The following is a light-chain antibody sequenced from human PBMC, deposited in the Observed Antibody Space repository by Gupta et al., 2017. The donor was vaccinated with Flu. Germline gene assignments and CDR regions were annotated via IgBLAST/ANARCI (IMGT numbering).Light chain of an antibody. CDR1: QSITYY. V-gene: IGKV1-39*01. J-gene: IGKJ2*01. CDR3: QQYNSYPYT. Sequence: GDRVTITCRASQSITYYLNWFQQKPGKAPKLLIYAASNLQSGVPSRFTGSGSETDFTLTISGLQPEDFAIYYCQQYNSYPYTFGQGTRLEIK. CDR2: AAS.